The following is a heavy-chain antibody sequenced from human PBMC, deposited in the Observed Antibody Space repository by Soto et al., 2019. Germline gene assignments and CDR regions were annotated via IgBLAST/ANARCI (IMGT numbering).Heavy chain of an antibody. CDR3: ARVYYYGPVAY. Sequence: GGSLRLAXAASGFTFSSYLMHWVRQAPGKGLVWVSRINSDGSSTRYANSVTGRFTISRDNAKNTLYLQMNSLRAEDTAVYYCARVYYYGPVAYWGQGTLVTVS. CDR2: INSDGSST. CDR1: GFTFSSYL. D-gene: IGHD3-10*01. J-gene: IGHJ4*02. V-gene: IGHV3-74*01.